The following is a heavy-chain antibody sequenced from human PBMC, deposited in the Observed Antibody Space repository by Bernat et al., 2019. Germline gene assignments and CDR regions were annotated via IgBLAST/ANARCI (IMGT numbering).Heavy chain of an antibody. CDR3: ARLNGGFDY. CDR1: GGSISSYY. D-gene: IGHD3-16*01. V-gene: IGHV4-59*08. J-gene: IGHJ4*02. CDR2: IYYSGST. Sequence: QVQLQESGPGLVKPSETLSLTCTVSGGSISSYYWSWIRQPRGKGLEWIGYIYYSGSTNYNPSLKSRVTISVDTSKNQFSLKLGSVTAADTAVYYCARLNGGFDYWGQGTLVTVSS.